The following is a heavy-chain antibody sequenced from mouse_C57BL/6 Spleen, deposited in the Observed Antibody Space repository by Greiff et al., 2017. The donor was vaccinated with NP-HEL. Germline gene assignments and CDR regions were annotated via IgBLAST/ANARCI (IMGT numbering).Heavy chain of an antibody. CDR3: KGGDYDFDY. J-gene: IGHJ2*01. D-gene: IGHD2-4*01. Sequence: DVKLQESGGGLVQPGGSMKLSCAASGFTFSDAWMDWVRQSPEKGLEWVAEIRNNANNHATYYAESVKGRFTISRDDSKSSVYLQMNSLRAEDTGIYYCKGGDYDFDYWGQGTTLTVSS. CDR1: GFTFSDAW. V-gene: IGHV6-6*01. CDR2: IRNNANNHAT.